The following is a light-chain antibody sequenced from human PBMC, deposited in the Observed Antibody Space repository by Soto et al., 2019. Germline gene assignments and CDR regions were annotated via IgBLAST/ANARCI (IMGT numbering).Light chain of an antibody. CDR1: QSVRSN. Sequence: EVVLTQSPVTLSLSPGERATLSCRASQSVRSNLAWYQQKPGQAPRLLIYGASTRATGIPARFSGGGSGTDFTLTISRLEPEDFAVYYCQHYVTSSITFGQGTRLEIK. CDR3: QHYVTSSIT. J-gene: IGKJ5*01. V-gene: IGKV3-20*01. CDR2: GAS.